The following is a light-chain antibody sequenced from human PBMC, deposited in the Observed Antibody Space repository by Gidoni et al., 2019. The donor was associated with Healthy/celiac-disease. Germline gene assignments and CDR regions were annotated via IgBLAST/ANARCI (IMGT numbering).Light chain of an antibody. CDR1: QSVSSSQ. CDR2: GAS. Sequence: EIVLTPSPGTLSLSPGERATLSCRASQSVSSSQLAWYQQKVGQAPRLLMYGASSRATGIPDRFSGSGSGTDFTLTISRLEPEDFAVYYCQQYGSSPRRSFGQGTKLEIK. V-gene: IGKV3-20*01. CDR3: QQYGSSPRRS. J-gene: IGKJ2*04.